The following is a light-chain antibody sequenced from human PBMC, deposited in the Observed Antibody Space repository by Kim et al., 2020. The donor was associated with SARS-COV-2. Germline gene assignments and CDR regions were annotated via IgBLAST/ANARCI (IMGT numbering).Light chain of an antibody. CDR3: QQYETYSRT. V-gene: IGKV1-5*03. J-gene: IGKJ2*01. CDR2: KAS. Sequence: SASVGDRVTITCRASQNINTWLAWYQQKPGKAPKALIYKASTVESGVPSRFSGSGSGTEFNLTITSLQPDDFATYFCQQYETYSRTFGQGTKLEI. CDR1: QNINTW.